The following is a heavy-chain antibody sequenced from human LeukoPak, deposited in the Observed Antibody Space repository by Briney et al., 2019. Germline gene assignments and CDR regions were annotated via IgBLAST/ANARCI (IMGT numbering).Heavy chain of an antibody. D-gene: IGHD4-17*01. Sequence: GGSLRLSCAASGFTFDDYGMGWVRQAPGKGLEWVTGITWNGASTGFADSVKGRFTISRDNAKNSLYLGMSSLRAEDTALYYCAREYGDYSSYFDLWGRGTLVTVSS. V-gene: IGHV3-20*04. CDR3: AREYGDYSSYFDL. J-gene: IGHJ2*01. CDR1: GFTFDDYG. CDR2: ITWNGAST.